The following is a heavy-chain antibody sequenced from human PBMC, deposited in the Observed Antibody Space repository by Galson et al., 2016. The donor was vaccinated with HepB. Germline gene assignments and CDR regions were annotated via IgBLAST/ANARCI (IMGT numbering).Heavy chain of an antibody. CDR1: GYTFIRNY. V-gene: IGHV1-46*01. CDR2: INPSGGAT. CDR3: ARVSPFSDVLSGYSSLDV. Sequence: SVKVSCKASGYTFIRNYMHWVRQAPGQGLEWMGIINPSGGATSYAQRFQGRITLTRDTSTSTVYMELSSLRSEDTAVYYCARVSPFSDVLSGYSSLDVWGQGTTVTVSS. D-gene: IGHD3-3*01. J-gene: IGHJ6*02.